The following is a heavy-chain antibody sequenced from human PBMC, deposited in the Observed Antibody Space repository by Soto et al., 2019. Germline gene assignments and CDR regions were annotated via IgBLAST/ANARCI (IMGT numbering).Heavy chain of an antibody. D-gene: IGHD3-10*01. V-gene: IGHV1-69*01. Sequence: QVQLVQSGAEVKKPGSSVKVSCKASGGTFSSYAISWVRQAPGQGLEWMGGIIPIFGTANYAQKFQGRVTITADESTSTAYRELSILRSEDTAVYYCARVPRDYYGSGSPSDYWGQGTLVTVSS. CDR2: IIPIFGTA. J-gene: IGHJ4*02. CDR1: GGTFSSYA. CDR3: ARVPRDYYGSGSPSDY.